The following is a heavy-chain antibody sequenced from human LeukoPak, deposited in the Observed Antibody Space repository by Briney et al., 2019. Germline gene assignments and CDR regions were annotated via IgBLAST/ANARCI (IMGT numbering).Heavy chain of an antibody. CDR2: ISAYNGNT. CDR1: GYTFTSYG. CDR3: ARVHYGYYDSSGSPYFQH. J-gene: IGHJ1*01. V-gene: IGHV1-18*01. D-gene: IGHD3-22*01. Sequence: ASVKVSCKASGYTFTSYGISWVRQAPGQGLEWMGWISAYNGNTNYAQKLQGRVTMTTDTSTSTAYMELRSLRSDDTAVYYCARVHYGYYDSSGSPYFQHWGQGTLATVSS.